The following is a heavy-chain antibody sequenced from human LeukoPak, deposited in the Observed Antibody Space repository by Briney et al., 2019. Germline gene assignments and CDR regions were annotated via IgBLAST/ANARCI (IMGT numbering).Heavy chain of an antibody. J-gene: IGHJ4*02. CDR2: FDPEDGET. V-gene: IGHV1-24*01. D-gene: IGHD3-10*01. CDR1: GYTLTELS. CDR3: ATVYYYGSGTEMYYFDY. Sequence: ASVKVSCKVSGYTLTELSMHWVRQAPGKGLEWMGGFDPEDGETIYAQKFQGRVTMTEDTSTDTAYMELSSLRSGDTAVYYRATVYYYGSGTEMYYFDYWGQGTLVTVSS.